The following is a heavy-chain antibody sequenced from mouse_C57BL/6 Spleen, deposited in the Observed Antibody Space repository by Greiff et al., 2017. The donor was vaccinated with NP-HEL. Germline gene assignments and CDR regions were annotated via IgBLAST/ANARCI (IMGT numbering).Heavy chain of an antibody. D-gene: IGHD2-1*01. CDR3: ARVYYGSYAMDY. CDR2: IYPGSGST. J-gene: IGHJ4*01. CDR1: GYTFTSYW. Sequence: QVQLQQPGAELVKPGASVKMSCKASGYTFTSYWITWVKQRPGQGLEWIGDIYPGSGSTNYNEKFKSKATLTVDTSASTAYMQLSSLTSEDSAVYYCARVYYGSYAMDYWGQGTSVTVSS. V-gene: IGHV1-55*01.